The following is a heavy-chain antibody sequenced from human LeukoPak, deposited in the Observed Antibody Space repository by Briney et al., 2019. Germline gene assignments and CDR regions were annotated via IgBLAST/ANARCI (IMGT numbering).Heavy chain of an antibody. CDR2: ITGSGGSI. D-gene: IGHD2-21*02. V-gene: IGHV3-23*01. CDR1: GFTFTRQA. CDR3: AKSVTGNRGYYFDY. J-gene: IGHJ4*02. Sequence: PGGSLGLSCAASGFTFTRQAMSWVRQAPGKGLEWVSVITGSGGSIDYADSVKGRFIISRDNSKNTLYLQMNSLRAEDTAVYYCAKSVTGNRGYYFDYWGQGTLVTVSS.